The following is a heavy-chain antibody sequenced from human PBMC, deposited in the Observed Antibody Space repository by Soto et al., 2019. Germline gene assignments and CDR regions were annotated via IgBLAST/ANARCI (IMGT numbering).Heavy chain of an antibody. CDR1: GYSFTSYV. J-gene: IGHJ6*02. D-gene: IGHD3-3*01. Sequence: QVQLVQSGAEVKKPGASVKVSCKASGYSFTSYVITWVRQAPGQGLEWMGWISAYNGNTNYAQKLQGRVTMTTDTSTSTAYMELRSLRSDATAVYYCARGGTIFGLGYYGMDVWGQGTTVIVSS. V-gene: IGHV1-18*01. CDR2: ISAYNGNT. CDR3: ARGGTIFGLGYYGMDV.